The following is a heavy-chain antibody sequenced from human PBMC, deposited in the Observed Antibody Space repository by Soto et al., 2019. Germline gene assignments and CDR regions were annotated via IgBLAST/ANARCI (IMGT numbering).Heavy chain of an antibody. CDR2: INHSGSS. J-gene: IGHJ2*01. CDR3: ARMAGPWYFDL. CDR1: GGSFSGFY. V-gene: IGHV4-34*01. Sequence: SETLSLTCAVHGGSFSGFYWTWIRQPPGKGLEWIGEINHSGSSNSNPPLKSRVTMSLDPSRNQFSLSLNSVTAADTVVYYCARMAGPWYFDLWGRGTLVTVSS.